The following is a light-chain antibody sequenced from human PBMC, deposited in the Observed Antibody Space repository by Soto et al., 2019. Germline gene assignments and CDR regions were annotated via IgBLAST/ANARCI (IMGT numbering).Light chain of an antibody. Sequence: QSGLTQPRSVCGSPGQSVTISCTGTSSDVGGYNYVSWYQQHPGKAPKLMIYDVSKRPSGVPDRFSGSKSGNTASLTISGLQAEDEADYYCCSYAGSYTYLFGTGSKVTV. CDR3: CSYAGSYTYL. CDR1: SSDVGGYNY. V-gene: IGLV2-11*01. J-gene: IGLJ1*01. CDR2: DVS.